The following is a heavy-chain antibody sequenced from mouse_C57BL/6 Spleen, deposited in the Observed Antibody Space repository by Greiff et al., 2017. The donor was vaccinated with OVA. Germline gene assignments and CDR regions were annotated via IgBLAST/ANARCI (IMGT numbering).Heavy chain of an antibody. J-gene: IGHJ3*01. V-gene: IGHV1-55*01. CDR2: IYPGSGST. CDR3: SRSPYGQFAY. D-gene: IGHD1-1*02. Sequence: QVQLQQPGAELVKPGASVKMSCKASGYTFTSYWITWVKQRPGQGLEWIGDIYPGSGSTNYTEKFKSQATLTVDTSSSTAYMQLSSLTSEDSAVYYCSRSPYGQFAYWGQGTLVTVSA. CDR1: GYTFTSYW.